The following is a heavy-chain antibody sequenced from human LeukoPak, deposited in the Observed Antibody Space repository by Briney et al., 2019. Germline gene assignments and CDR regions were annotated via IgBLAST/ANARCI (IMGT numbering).Heavy chain of an antibody. CDR2: IYPGDSDT. Sequence: KYGESLKIPCKGSGYSFTSYWIGWVRQMPGKGLEWMGIIYPGDSDTRYSPSFQGQVTISADKSISTAYLQWSSLKASDTAMYYCARLLHIYDILTGYYVGYFDYWGQGTLVTVSS. J-gene: IGHJ4*02. CDR3: ARLLHIYDILTGYYVGYFDY. CDR1: GYSFTSYW. V-gene: IGHV5-51*01. D-gene: IGHD3-9*01.